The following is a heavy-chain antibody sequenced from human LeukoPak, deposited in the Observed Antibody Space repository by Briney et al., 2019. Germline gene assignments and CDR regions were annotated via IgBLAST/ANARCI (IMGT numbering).Heavy chain of an antibody. Sequence: SVKVSCKVSGYTLTELSMHWVRQAPGQGLEWMGGIIPIFGTANYAQKFQGRVTITADESTSTAYMELSSLRSEDTAVYYCARGHEGPWGQGTLVTVSS. CDR2: IIPIFGTA. J-gene: IGHJ5*02. V-gene: IGHV1-69*13. CDR1: GYTLTELS. CDR3: ARGHEGP.